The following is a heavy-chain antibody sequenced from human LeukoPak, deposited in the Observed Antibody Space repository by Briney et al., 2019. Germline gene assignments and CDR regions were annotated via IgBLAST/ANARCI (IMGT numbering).Heavy chain of an antibody. J-gene: IGHJ5*02. CDR2: IHYTGGT. V-gene: IGHV4-59*01. CDR1: GGSISSYY. Sequence: SETLSLTCTVSGGSISSYYWSWIRQPPGTGLEWIGYIHYTGGTNYNPSLKSRVSISVDTSKNQLSLKLTSVTAADTAVYYRARGGYNFDPWGQGFLVTVSS. CDR3: ARGGYNFDP. D-gene: IGHD5-24*01.